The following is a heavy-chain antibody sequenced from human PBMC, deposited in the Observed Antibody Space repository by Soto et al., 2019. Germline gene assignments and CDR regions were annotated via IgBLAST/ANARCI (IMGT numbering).Heavy chain of an antibody. D-gene: IGHD3-16*01. J-gene: IGHJ6*02. CDR2: INVYNGNT. CDR3: AMVDVYVTPSPQDV. V-gene: IGHV1-18*01. Sequence: QVHLVQSGAEVKNPGASVKVSCKASGYSFTRYGIGWARQAPGQGLEWMGWINVYNGNTNYAQNHQGRLTLTTDTSTTTAYMELRSLRSNDTAIYYCAMVDVYVTPSPQDVWGQGTTVTVSS. CDR1: GYSFTRYG.